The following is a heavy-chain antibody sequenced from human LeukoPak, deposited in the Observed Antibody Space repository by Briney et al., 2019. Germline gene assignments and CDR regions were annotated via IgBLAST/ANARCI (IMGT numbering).Heavy chain of an antibody. CDR1: GYTRSELS. D-gene: IGHD1-26*01. CDR2: FDPEDGET. J-gene: IGHJ5*02. V-gene: IGHV1-24*01. CDR3: ATGLGGSYAGLDP. Sequence: ASVKLSCKVSGYTRSELSMYWVRQAPGKGLEWMGGFDPEDGETIYAQKFQGRVTMTEDTSTDTANLELSSPRSEDAAVYYCATGLGGSYAGLDPWGQGTLVTVSS.